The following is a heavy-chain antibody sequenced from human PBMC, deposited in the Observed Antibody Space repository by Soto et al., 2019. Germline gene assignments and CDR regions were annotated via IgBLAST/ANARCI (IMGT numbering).Heavy chain of an antibody. CDR2: IIPISGTP. CDR3: ARRPYDNSDYYYRTGGFDI. Sequence: SVKVSCKASGGTFNSYAISWVRQAPGQGLEWMGGIIPISGTPNYAQKFQVRVTISADESTSTAYMELSSLRSEDTAVYYCARRPYDNSDYYYRTGGFDIWGQGTMVTVSS. CDR1: GGTFNSYA. V-gene: IGHV1-69*13. D-gene: IGHD3-22*01. J-gene: IGHJ3*02.